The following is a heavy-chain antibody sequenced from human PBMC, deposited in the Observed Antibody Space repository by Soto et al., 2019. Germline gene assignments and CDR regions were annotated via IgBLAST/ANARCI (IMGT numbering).Heavy chain of an antibody. Sequence: QGQLVESGGGVVQPGRSLRLSCVASGFDFKTYGMHWVRQAPGKGLEWVAVIGFDGTNIHYSDSVRGRFSISRDNSENTGSLQMNSLRVEYTALYYCVRTACVINDCSYRGVRWGQGTLVTV. CDR2: IGFDGTNI. CDR1: GFDFKTYG. J-gene: IGHJ4*02. D-gene: IGHD2-21*02. CDR3: VRTACVINDCSYRGVR. V-gene: IGHV3-33*01.